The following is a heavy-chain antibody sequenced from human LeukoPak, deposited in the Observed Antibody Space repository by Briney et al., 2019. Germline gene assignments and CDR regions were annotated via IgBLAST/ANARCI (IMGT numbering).Heavy chain of an antibody. CDR1: GFTFSSYW. D-gene: IGHD2-8*01. CDR3: ARDRSVMYFDY. V-gene: IGHV3-7*05. J-gene: IGHJ4*02. Sequence: GGSLRLSCAASGFTFSSYWMSWVRQAPGKGLEWVASIKQDGSEKYYVDSVKGRFTISRDNTKSSLYLQMNSLRAEDTAVYYCARDRSVMYFDYWGQGTLVTVSS. CDR2: IKQDGSEK.